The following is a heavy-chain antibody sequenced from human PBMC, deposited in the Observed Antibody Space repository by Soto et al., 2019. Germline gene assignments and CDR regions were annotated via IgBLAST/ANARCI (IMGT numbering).Heavy chain of an antibody. V-gene: IGHV1-46*01. D-gene: IGHD1-20*01. CDR1: GYTFTSYG. CDR3: ARGITLPTPLDY. J-gene: IGHJ4*02. CDR2: INSSGGST. Sequence: ASVKVSCKASGYTFTSYGISWVRQAPGQGLEWMGIINSSGGSTTYAQKFQGRVTMTRDTSASTAYMELSSLRSEDTAVYYCARGITLPTPLDYWGQGTLVTVSS.